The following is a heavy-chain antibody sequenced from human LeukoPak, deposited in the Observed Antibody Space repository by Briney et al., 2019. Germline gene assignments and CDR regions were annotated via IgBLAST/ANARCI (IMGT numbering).Heavy chain of an antibody. CDR2: TSYDGNNK. V-gene: IGHV3-30-3*01. J-gene: IGHJ6*02. D-gene: IGHD3-3*01. Sequence: GGSLRLSCAASGFTFSSYAMHWVRQAPGKGLEWVAVTSYDGNNKYYAESVKGRFTISRDNSKNTIYLQMNSLRAEDTALYFCARDTGTYYDFWGSYLSYGMDVWGQGTTVAVSS. CDR1: GFTFSSYA. CDR3: ARDTGTYYDFWGSYLSYGMDV.